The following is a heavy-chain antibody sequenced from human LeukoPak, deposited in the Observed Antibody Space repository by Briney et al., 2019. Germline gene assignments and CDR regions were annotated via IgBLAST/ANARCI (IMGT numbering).Heavy chain of an antibody. CDR3: ARDYNDYVWGSYRYPAGKNSFDY. D-gene: IGHD3-16*02. Sequence: ASVKVSCKASGGTFTSYAISWVRQAPGQGLEWMGGIIPIFGTGNYAQKFQGRVTITADESTSTAYMKLSSLRSEDTAVYYCARDYNDYVWGSYRYPAGKNSFDYWGQGTLVTVSS. CDR1: GGTFTSYA. V-gene: IGHV1-69*01. J-gene: IGHJ4*02. CDR2: IIPIFGTG.